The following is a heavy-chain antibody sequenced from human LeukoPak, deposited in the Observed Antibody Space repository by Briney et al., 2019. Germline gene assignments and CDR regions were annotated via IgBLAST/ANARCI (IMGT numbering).Heavy chain of an antibody. CDR1: GFTFSNYG. Sequence: GGSLRLSCAASGFTFSNYGMSWVRQGPGKGLEWVAGISGSGYTTSYADSVKGRFTLSRDNSKHTLYFQMNSLKADDTAVSYCAKPSSTSSSKEGFDYWGQGTLVTVSS. CDR3: AKPSSTSSSKEGFDY. CDR2: ISGSGYTT. D-gene: IGHD6-6*01. J-gene: IGHJ4*02. V-gene: IGHV3-23*01.